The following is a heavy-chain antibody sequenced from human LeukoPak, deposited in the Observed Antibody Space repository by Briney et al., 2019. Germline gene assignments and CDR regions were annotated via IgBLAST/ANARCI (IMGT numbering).Heavy chain of an antibody. CDR1: GGSISSVRYD. J-gene: IGHJ3*02. V-gene: IGHV4-39*01. CDR3: ATSSSQAFDI. D-gene: IGHD6-6*01. CDR2: IYYNGDT. Sequence: SETLSLTCTVSGGSISSVRYDWDWIRQPPGKGLEWIGNIYYNGDTFYNPSLKSRVTISVDTSKNQFSLSLNSVTAADTAVYYCATSSSQAFDIWGHGAMVTVSP.